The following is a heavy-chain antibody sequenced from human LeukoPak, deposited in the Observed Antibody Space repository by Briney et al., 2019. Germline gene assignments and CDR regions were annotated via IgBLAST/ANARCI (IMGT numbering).Heavy chain of an antibody. CDR1: GFTFSSYA. D-gene: IGHD1-26*01. Sequence: GGSLRLSCAASGFTFSSYAMSWVRQAPGKGLEWVSSISSSSTYIYYADSVKGRFTISRDNAENSLSLQMNSLRVEDTAIYYCARSGGTYYGEYFQKWGQGTLVTVSS. V-gene: IGHV3-21*01. CDR3: ARSGGTYYGEYFQK. J-gene: IGHJ1*01. CDR2: ISSSSTYI.